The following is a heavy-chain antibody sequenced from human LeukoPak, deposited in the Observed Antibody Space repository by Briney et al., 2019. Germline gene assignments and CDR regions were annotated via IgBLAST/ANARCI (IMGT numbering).Heavy chain of an antibody. V-gene: IGHV3-7*01. Sequence: GGSLRLSCAASGFTFSGSWMDWVRQAPGKGLEWVANINQDGSETYYVDSAKGRFTISRDNAKNSLYLQMDSLRVEDTAMYYCTKALDFWGQGTLVTVTS. CDR3: TKALDF. J-gene: IGHJ4*02. CDR2: INQDGSET. CDR1: GFTFSGSW.